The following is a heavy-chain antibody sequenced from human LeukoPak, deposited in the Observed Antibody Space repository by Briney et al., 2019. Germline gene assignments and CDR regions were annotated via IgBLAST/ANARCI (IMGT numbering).Heavy chain of an antibody. V-gene: IGHV1-69*05. CDR3: ASQSPSLRLGEFDY. CDR2: IIPIFGTA. D-gene: IGHD3-16*01. CDR1: GDTFSSYA. Sequence: SVKVSCKASGDTFSSYAISWVRQAPGQGLEWMGGIIPIFGTANYAQKFQGRVTITTDESTSTAYMELSSLRSEDTAVYYCASQSPSLRLGEFDYWGQGTLVTVSS. J-gene: IGHJ4*02.